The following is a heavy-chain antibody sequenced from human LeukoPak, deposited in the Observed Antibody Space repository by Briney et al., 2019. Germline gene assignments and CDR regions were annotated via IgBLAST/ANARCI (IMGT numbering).Heavy chain of an antibody. CDR1: GFTFDDYG. J-gene: IGHJ3*02. CDR3: ARDRSLGYCTNGVCSDAFDI. D-gene: IGHD2-8*01. V-gene: IGHV3-20*04. Sequence: PGGSLRLSCAASGFTFDDYGMSWVRQAPGKGLEWVAGINWNGGSTGYADSVKRRFTIARDNAKNSLYLQMNSLRAEDTALYYCARDRSLGYCTNGVCSDAFDIWGQGTMVTVSS. CDR2: INWNGGST.